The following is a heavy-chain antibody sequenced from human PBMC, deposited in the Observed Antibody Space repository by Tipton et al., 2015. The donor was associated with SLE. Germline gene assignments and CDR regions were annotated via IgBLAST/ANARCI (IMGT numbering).Heavy chain of an antibody. J-gene: IGHJ6*02. Sequence: GSLRLSCAASGFTFSSYAMSWVRQAPGKGLEWVSAISGSGGSTYYADSVKGRFTISRDNSKNTLYLQMNSLRAEDTAVYYCARDLSYYYDSSGYRPGMDVWGQGTTVTVSS. D-gene: IGHD3-22*01. CDR2: ISGSGGST. V-gene: IGHV3-23*01. CDR3: ARDLSYYYDSSGYRPGMDV. CDR1: GFTFSSYA.